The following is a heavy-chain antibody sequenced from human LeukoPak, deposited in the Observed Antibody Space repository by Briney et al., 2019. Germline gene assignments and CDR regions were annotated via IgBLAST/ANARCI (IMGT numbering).Heavy chain of an antibody. CDR3: AREPWRGVVPAAIRWFDP. V-gene: IGHV1-8*01. Sequence: ASVKVSCKASGYTFTSYDINWVRQATGQGLEWMGWMNPNSGNTGYAQKFQGRVTMTRNTSISTAYMELSSLRSEDTAVYYCAREPWRGVVPAAIRWFDPWGQGTLVTVSS. CDR2: MNPNSGNT. D-gene: IGHD2-2*01. CDR1: GYTFTSYD. J-gene: IGHJ5*02.